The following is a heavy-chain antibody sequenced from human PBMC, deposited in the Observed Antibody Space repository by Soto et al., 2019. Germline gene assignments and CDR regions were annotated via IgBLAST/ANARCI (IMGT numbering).Heavy chain of an antibody. CDR3: AKVRYSSPMGYYYGMDV. D-gene: IGHD6-19*01. CDR1: GVTFSKFI. Sequence: QVQLEQSGGEVKKPGSSVKVSCKASGVTFSKFIMTWVRQAPGLGLEWVGGIIPIFGTANYAQKFQGRVTITADESTSTSYMEVNNLRSEHTAVYYCAKVRYSSPMGYYYGMDVWGQGTTVTVSS. J-gene: IGHJ6*02. V-gene: IGHV1-69*01. CDR2: IIPIFGTA.